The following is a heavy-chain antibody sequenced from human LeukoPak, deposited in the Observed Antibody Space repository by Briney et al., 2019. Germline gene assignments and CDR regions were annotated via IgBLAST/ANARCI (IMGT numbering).Heavy chain of an antibody. J-gene: IGHJ4*02. V-gene: IGHV4-4*07. CDR2: IYTSGST. CDR1: GGSFTNYY. Sequence: SETLSLTCTVSGGSFTNYYWSWIRQPAGKGLEWIGRIYTSGSTNYNPSLKSRVTMSVDTSKNQFSLKLSSVTAADTAVYYCAGQWLVRPTTFDYWGQGTLVTVSS. CDR3: AGQWLVRPTTFDY. D-gene: IGHD6-19*01.